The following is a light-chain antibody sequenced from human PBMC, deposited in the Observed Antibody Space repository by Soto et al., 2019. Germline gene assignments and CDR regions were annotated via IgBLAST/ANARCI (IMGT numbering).Light chain of an antibody. Sequence: QSALTQPASVSGSPGQSITISCTGTSCDVGGYNYVSWYQQHPGKAPKLMIYDVSNRPSGVSNRFSASKSGNTASLTISGLQAEDEADYSCSSYTSSSTSRVFGGGTKVPVL. CDR2: DVS. V-gene: IGLV2-14*01. CDR3: SSYTSSSTSRV. CDR1: SCDVGGYNY. J-gene: IGLJ3*02.